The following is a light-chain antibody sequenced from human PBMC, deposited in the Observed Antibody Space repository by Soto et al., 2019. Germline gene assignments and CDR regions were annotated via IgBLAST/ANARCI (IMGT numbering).Light chain of an antibody. CDR2: WAS. CDR3: QQYYSSPSIT. J-gene: IGKJ5*01. CDR1: QSVLHSSNNKNY. Sequence: DIVMTQSPDSLAVSLGERATINCKSSQSVLHSSNNKNYLSWYQQTPGQPPKLLIYWASIRESGVPDRFSGSGSGTDFPLTISSLQAEDVAVYYCQQYYSSPSITFGQGTRLEI. V-gene: IGKV4-1*01.